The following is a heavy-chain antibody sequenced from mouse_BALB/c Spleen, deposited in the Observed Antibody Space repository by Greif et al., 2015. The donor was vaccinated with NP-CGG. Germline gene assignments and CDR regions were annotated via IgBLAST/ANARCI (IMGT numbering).Heavy chain of an antibody. Sequence: EVQLQQSGTVLARPGASVKMSCKASGYSFTSYWMHWVKQRPGQGLEWIGVIYPGNSDTSYDQKFKGKAKLTAVTSASTAYMEFSSLANEDSAGYYCTRLGQLGAAWFAYWGQGTLVTVSA. CDR1: GYSFTSYW. CDR3: TRLGQLGAAWFAY. CDR2: IYPGNSDT. D-gene: IGHD3-1*01. V-gene: IGHV1-5*01. J-gene: IGHJ3*01.